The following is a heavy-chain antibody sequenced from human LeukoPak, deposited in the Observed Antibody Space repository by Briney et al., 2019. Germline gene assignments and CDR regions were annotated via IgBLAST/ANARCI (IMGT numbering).Heavy chain of an antibody. CDR1: GFTFSIYW. CDR3: ARDIYGYFDL. Sequence: TGGSLRLSCAASGFTFSIYWMHWVRQAPGKGLVWVSRINSDGSSTNYADSVKGRSTVSRDNAKNTLYLQMNSLRAEDTAVYYCARDIYGYFDLWGRGTLVTVSS. V-gene: IGHV3-74*01. CDR2: INSDGSST. J-gene: IGHJ2*01. D-gene: IGHD3-16*01.